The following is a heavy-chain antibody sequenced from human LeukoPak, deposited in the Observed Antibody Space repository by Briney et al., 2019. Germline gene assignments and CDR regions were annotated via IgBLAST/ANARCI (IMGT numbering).Heavy chain of an antibody. CDR1: GFTFSNAW. CDR3: TTEDTPYGPIDY. CDR2: IKSKTDGGTT. D-gene: IGHD4-17*01. V-gene: IGHV3-15*01. Sequence: GGSLGLSCAASGFTFSNAWMSWVRQAPGKGLEWVGRIKSKTDGGTTDYAAPVKGRFTISRDDSKNTLYLQMNSLKTEDTAVYYCTTEDTPYGPIDYWGQGTLVTVSS. J-gene: IGHJ4*02.